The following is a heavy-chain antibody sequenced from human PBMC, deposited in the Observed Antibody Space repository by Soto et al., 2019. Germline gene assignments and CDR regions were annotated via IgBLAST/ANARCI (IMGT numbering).Heavy chain of an antibody. CDR2: IYYSGST. CDR3: ARDRRSRRITMVRPQGNYFDY. D-gene: IGHD3-10*01. J-gene: IGHJ4*02. CDR1: GGSISSGGYY. V-gene: IGHV4-31*03. Sequence: SETLSLTCTVSGGSISSGGYYWSWIRQHPGKGLEWIGYIYYSGSTYYNPSLKSRVTISVDTSKNQFSLKLSSVTAADTAVYYCARDRRSRRITMVRPQGNYFDYWGQGTLVTVSS.